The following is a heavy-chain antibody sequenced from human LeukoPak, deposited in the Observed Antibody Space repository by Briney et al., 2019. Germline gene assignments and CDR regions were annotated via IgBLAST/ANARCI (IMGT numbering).Heavy chain of an antibody. J-gene: IGHJ3*02. CDR2: INPSGGST. Sequence: ASVKVSCKASGYTFTGYYMHWVRQAPGQGLEWMGIINPSGGSTTYAQKFQGRVTMTRDMSTSTAYMELSSLRSEDTAVYYCARAVITSPRSAFDIWGQGTMVTVSS. D-gene: IGHD4-23*01. CDR1: GYTFTGYY. CDR3: ARAVITSPRSAFDI. V-gene: IGHV1-46*01.